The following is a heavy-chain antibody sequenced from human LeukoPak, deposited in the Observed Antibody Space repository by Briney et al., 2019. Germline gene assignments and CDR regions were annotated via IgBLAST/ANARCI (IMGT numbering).Heavy chain of an antibody. CDR3: AREKEQGLAYGVFDI. J-gene: IGHJ3*02. CDR2: TYYRSKWYN. CDR1: GVTVSSNSAA. Sequence: SQTLSLTCAISGVTVSSNSAAWNWIRQSPSRGLEWLGRTYYRSKWYNHYAVSVKGRITINPDTSKNQFSLQLNSVTPEDTAVYYCAREKEQGLAYGVFDIWGQGTMVTVSS. V-gene: IGHV6-1*01. D-gene: IGHD4/OR15-4a*01.